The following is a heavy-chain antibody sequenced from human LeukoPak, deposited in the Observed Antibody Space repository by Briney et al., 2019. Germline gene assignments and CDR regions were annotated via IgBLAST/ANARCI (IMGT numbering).Heavy chain of an antibody. CDR1: GFTFTNAW. D-gene: IGHD6-13*01. CDR2: IPAGGKYT. CDR3: VRGDSRDY. Sequence: GGSQRLSCAASGFTFTNAWMSRARQAPGKGLEWVSSIPAGGKYTHQADSVEGRFTISRDNAKNSLYLDMNSLRAEDTAVYYCVRGDSRDYWGQGTLVTVSS. V-gene: IGHV3-21*01. J-gene: IGHJ4*02.